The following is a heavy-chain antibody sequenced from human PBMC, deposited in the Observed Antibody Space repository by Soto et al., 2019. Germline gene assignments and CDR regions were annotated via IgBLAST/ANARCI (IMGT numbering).Heavy chain of an antibody. D-gene: IGHD6-19*01. CDR2: IWYDGTKK. CDR3: ARDVVTAVAGSVNWFDP. Sequence: GGSLRLSCAASGFSLRTYGMQWLRRAPGKGLEWVAFIWYDGTKKFYANSVKGRSTISKDNSNNILYLQMSGLRVEDTAVYYCARDVVTAVAGSVNWFDPWGQGTLVTVSS. J-gene: IGHJ5*02. CDR1: GFSLRTYG. V-gene: IGHV3-33*01.